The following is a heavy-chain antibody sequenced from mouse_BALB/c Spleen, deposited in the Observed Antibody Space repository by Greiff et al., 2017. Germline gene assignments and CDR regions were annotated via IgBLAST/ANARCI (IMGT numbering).Heavy chain of an antibody. Sequence: VMLVESGPGLVAPSQSLSITCTVSGFSLTSYGVHWVRQPPGKGLEWLGVIWAGGSTNYNSALMSRLSISKDNSKSQVFLKMNSLQTDDTAMYYCAREHYGNYDFDYWGQGTTLTVSS. CDR2: IWAGGST. CDR3: AREHYGNYDFDY. D-gene: IGHD2-1*01. CDR1: GFSLTSYG. J-gene: IGHJ2*01. V-gene: IGHV2-9*02.